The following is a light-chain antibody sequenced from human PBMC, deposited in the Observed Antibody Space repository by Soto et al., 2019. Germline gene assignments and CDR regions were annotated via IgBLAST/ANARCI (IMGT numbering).Light chain of an antibody. J-gene: IGLJ1*01. CDR1: NSDVGGYNY. CDR2: EVN. V-gene: IGLV2-8*01. CDR3: SSYAGSNWYV. Sequence: QSVLTQPPSASGSPGQSVTISCNGTNSDVGGYNYVSWYQQYPGKAPKLIIYEVNERPSGVPDRFSGSKSGNTASLTVSGLQTADEADYYCSSYAGSNWYVFGTGTKVTVL.